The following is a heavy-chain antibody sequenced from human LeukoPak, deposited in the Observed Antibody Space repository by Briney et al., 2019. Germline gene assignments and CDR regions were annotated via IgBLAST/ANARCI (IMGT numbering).Heavy chain of an antibody. Sequence: TGGSLRLSCAASGFTVSSNYMSWVRQAPGKGLEWVSVIYSGGSTYYADSVKGRFTISRDNSKNTLYLQVNSLRAEDTAVYYCASRDSSGYYYEDYYYYGMDVWGQGTTVTVSS. D-gene: IGHD3-22*01. CDR3: ASRDSSGYYYEDYYYYGMDV. J-gene: IGHJ6*02. CDR2: IYSGGST. CDR1: GFTVSSNY. V-gene: IGHV3-53*01.